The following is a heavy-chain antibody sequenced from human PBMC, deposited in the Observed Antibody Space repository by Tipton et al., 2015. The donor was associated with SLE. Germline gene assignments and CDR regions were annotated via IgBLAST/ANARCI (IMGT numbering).Heavy chain of an antibody. J-gene: IGHJ4*02. CDR1: GFTFSSYG. Sequence: SLRLSCAASGFTFSSYGMHWVRQAPGKGLEWVAVISYDGSNKYYADSVKGRFTISRDNSKNTLYLQMNSLRAEDTAVYYCAKDPGIAVAGTEFDYWGQGTLVTVSS. D-gene: IGHD6-19*01. CDR2: ISYDGSNK. CDR3: AKDPGIAVAGTEFDY. V-gene: IGHV3-30*18.